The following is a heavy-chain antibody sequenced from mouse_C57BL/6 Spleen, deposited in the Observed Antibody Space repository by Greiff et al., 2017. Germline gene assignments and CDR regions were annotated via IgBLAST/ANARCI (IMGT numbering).Heavy chain of an antibody. V-gene: IGHV1-55*01. CDR2: IYPGSGST. CDR1: GYTFTSYW. CDR3: ERRGVTTPFDV. J-gene: IGHJ1*03. Sequence: QVQLKQPGAELVKPGASVKMSCKASGYTFTSYWITWVKQRPGQGLEWIGDIYPGSGSTNYNEKFKSKATLTVDTSSSTAYMQLSRLTSEASAVNYCERRGVTTPFDVWGTGTTVTVSS. D-gene: IGHD2-2*01.